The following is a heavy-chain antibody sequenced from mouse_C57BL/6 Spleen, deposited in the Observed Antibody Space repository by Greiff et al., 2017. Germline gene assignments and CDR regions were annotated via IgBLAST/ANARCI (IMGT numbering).Heavy chain of an antibody. CDR1: GFTFSDYY. CDR3: ARPGGY. CDR2: ISNGGGST. Sequence: EVHLVESGGGLVQPGGSLKLSCAASGFTFSDYYMYWVRQTPEKRLEWAAYISNGGGSTYYPDTVKGRFTISRDNAKNTLYLQMSRLKSEDTAMYYCARPGGYWGQGTLVTVSA. J-gene: IGHJ3*01. V-gene: IGHV5-12*01.